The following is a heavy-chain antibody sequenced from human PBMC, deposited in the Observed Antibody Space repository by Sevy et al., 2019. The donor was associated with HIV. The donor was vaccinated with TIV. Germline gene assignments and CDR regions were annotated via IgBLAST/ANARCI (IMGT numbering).Heavy chain of an antibody. D-gene: IGHD3-10*01. CDR1: GFTFSSFA. Sequence: GGSLRLSCAASGFTFSSFAMHWVRQAPGKGLEWVAVISYDGSDKYYADSVKGRFTISRDNSKNNLFLQMNSLRTEDTAVYYCARDRGSGKNVFFDYWGQGTLVTVSS. CDR3: ARDRGSGKNVFFDY. V-gene: IGHV3-30*04. CDR2: ISYDGSDK. J-gene: IGHJ4*02.